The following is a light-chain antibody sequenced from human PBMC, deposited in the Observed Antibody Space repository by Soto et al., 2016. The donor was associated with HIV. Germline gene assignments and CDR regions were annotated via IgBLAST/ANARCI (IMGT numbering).Light chain of an antibody. Sequence: DIQMTQSPASVSASVGDRVTITCRASQSISSWLAWYQQKPGKAPKLLIYGASGLQSGVPSRFSGSGSGTDFTLTITSLQPEDFATYYCQQSYTTPRYTFGQGTNLDIK. CDR3: QQSYTTPRYT. CDR2: GAS. CDR1: QSISSW. J-gene: IGKJ2*01. V-gene: IGKV1-12*01.